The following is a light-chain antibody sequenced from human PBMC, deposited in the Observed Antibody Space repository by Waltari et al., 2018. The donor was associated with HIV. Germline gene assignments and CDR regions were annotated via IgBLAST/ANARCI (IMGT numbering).Light chain of an antibody. CDR3: QQRGTWPLVT. CDR1: QSVSRH. Sequence: EIALTQSPATLSVSPGERAVLSCRASQSVSRHLAWYQQKSGQGPRLLIYETSTRAAGTPGRFNGSGSGTDFVLTITGVEPGDVAVYYCQQRGTWPLVTFGGGTKVE. V-gene: IGKV3-11*01. CDR2: ETS. J-gene: IGKJ4*01.